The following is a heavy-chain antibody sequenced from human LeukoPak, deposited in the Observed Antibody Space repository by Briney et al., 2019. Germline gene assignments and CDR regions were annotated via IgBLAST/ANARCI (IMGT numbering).Heavy chain of an antibody. CDR3: ARDPSYYYGSGSYYLTLLGPAPYYGMDV. D-gene: IGHD3-10*01. CDR2: ISYDGSNK. Sequence: PGRSLRLSCAASGFTFSSYAMHWVRQAPGKGLEWVAVISYDGSNKYYADSVKGRFTISRDNSKNTLYLQMNSLRAEDTAVYYCARDPSYYYGSGSYYLTLLGPAPYYGMDVWGQGTTVTVSS. V-gene: IGHV3-30-3*01. J-gene: IGHJ6*02. CDR1: GFTFSSYA.